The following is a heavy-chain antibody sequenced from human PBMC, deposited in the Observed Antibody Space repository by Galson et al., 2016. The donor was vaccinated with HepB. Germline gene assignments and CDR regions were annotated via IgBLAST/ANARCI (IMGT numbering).Heavy chain of an antibody. CDR3: ARGHSGSWYPFEDAFDI. CDR2: MSYDGSNR. J-gene: IGHJ3*02. D-gene: IGHD6-13*01. V-gene: IGHV3-30-3*01. Sequence: LRLSCAASGFTFNNYAMHWVRQAPGKGLEWVAVMSYDGSNRFYADSVKGRFTISRDNSKNTLHLQMNSLRDEDTAVYYCARGHSGSWYPFEDAFDIWGQGTMVTVSS. CDR1: GFTFNNYA.